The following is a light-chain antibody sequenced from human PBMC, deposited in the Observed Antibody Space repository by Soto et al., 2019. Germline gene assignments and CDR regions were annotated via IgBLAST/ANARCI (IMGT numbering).Light chain of an antibody. CDR2: EVS. CDR1: SSDVGGYKY. CDR3: TSYTSSATWV. J-gene: IGLJ2*01. V-gene: IGLV2-14*01. Sequence: QSALTQPASVSGSPGQSITISCTGTSSDVGGYKYVSWYQQHPGRTPKLIIYEVSNRPSGVSNRFSGSKSGNTASLTISGLAPEDEDDYYCTSYTSSATWVFGGGTKLTVL.